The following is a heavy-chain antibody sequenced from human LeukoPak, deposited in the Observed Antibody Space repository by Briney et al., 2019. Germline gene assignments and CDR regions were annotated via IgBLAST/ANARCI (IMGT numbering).Heavy chain of an antibody. D-gene: IGHD3-10*01. CDR3: ARTPAWLWFGELPNWFDP. V-gene: IGHV7-4-1*02. CDR1: GYTFTSYA. CDR2: INTNTANP. Sequence: ASVKVSCKASGYTFTSYAKNWVRPAPGQGLEWVGWINTNTANPTYAQGFTGRFVFSLDTSVSTAYLQISSLKAEDTAVYYCARTPAWLWFGELPNWFDPWGQGTLVTVSS. J-gene: IGHJ5*02.